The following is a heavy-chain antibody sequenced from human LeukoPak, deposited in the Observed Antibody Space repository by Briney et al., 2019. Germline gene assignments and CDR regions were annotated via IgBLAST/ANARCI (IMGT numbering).Heavy chain of an antibody. CDR2: ISGSGGKT. CDR3: AKAAATTVTTPYDAFDI. V-gene: IGHV3-23*01. Sequence: GGSLRLSCAASGFTFSTYAMSWVRQAPGKGLEWVSAISGSGGKTYYADSVKGRFTISGDNSRNTLYMQMNSLRAEDTAEYYCAKAAATTVTTPYDAFDIWGQGTMVTVSS. J-gene: IGHJ3*02. CDR1: GFTFSTYA. D-gene: IGHD4-23*01.